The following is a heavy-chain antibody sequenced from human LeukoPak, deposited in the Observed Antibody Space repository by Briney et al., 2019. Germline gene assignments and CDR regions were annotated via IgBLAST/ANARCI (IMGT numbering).Heavy chain of an antibody. D-gene: IGHD6-13*01. J-gene: IGHJ4*02. Sequence: ASVKVSCKASGYSFVGYHMHWVRQAPGQGLEWMGRINPNSGGTNYAQKFQGRVTMTGDTSISTAYMELSRLTSDDTAVYYCAPEYSSTWYHLDYWGQGTLVTVSS. CDR3: APEYSSTWYHLDY. CDR1: GYSFVGYH. V-gene: IGHV1-2*06. CDR2: INPNSGGT.